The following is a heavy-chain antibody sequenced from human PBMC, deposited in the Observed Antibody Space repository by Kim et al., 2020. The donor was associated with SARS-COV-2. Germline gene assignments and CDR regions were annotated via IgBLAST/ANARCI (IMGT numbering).Heavy chain of an antibody. Sequence: ASVKVSCKVSGYTLTELSMHWVRQAPGKGLEWMGGFDPEDGETIYAQKFQGRVTMTEDTSTDTAYMELSSLRSEDTAVYYCAKDPVLRVVVTAMLSDWGQGTLVTVSS. CDR1: GYTLTELS. V-gene: IGHV1-24*01. D-gene: IGHD2-21*02. CDR2: FDPEDGET. CDR3: AKDPVLRVVVTAMLSD. J-gene: IGHJ4*02.